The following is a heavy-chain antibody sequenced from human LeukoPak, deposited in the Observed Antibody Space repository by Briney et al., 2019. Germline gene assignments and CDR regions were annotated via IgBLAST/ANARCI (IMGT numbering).Heavy chain of an antibody. Sequence: SETLSLTCTVSGGSISSSSYYWGWIRQPPGKGLEWIGSIYYSGSTYYNPSLKSRVTISVDTSKNQFSLKLSSVTAADTAVYYCARGLHRDYVDYFYYMDVWGKGTTVTVPS. V-gene: IGHV4-39*07. D-gene: IGHD4-17*01. CDR2: IYYSGST. CDR3: ARGLHRDYVDYFYYMDV. J-gene: IGHJ6*03. CDR1: GGSISSSSYY.